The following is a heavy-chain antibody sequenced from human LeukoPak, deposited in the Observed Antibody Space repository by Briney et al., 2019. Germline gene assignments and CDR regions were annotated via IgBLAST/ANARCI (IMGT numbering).Heavy chain of an antibody. Sequence: GGSLRLSCAASGFTFSSYAMHWVRQAPGKGLEWVSSISSSSSYIYYADSVQGRFTSSRDNAKNSLYLQMNSLTAEDTAVYFCARDWSAVAAPDYFDYWGQGTLVTVSA. CDR1: GFTFSSYA. J-gene: IGHJ4*02. D-gene: IGHD6-19*01. CDR3: ARDWSAVAAPDYFDY. CDR2: ISSSSSYI. V-gene: IGHV3-21*01.